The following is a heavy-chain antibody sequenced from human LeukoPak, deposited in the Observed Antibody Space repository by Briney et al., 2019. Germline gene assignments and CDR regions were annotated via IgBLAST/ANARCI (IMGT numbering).Heavy chain of an antibody. CDR2: INPSGGST. D-gene: IGHD2-15*01. V-gene: IGHV1-46*01. Sequence: ASVKVSCKASGYTFTSYYMHWVRQAPGQGLEWMGIINPSGGSTSYAQKFQGRVTMTRDMSTSTVYMELSSLRSEDTAVYYCARCYTFYYYMDVWGKGTTVTVSS. J-gene: IGHJ6*03. CDR3: ARCYTFYYYMDV. CDR1: GYTFTSYY.